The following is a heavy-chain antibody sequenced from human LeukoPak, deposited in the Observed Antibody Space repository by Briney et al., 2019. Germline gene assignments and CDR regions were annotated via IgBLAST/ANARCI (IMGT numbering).Heavy chain of an antibody. CDR1: GFTFSTYA. V-gene: IGHV3-23*01. J-gene: IGHJ6*03. D-gene: IGHD2-2*01. CDR3: AKEFVPAAILSYYCMDV. Sequence: PGGSLRLSCVASGFTFSTYAMSWVRQAPGKGLEWVSAISGSGGSTHYAESVKGRFTISRDNSKNTLYLQMNSLRAEDTAVYYCAKEFVPAAILSYYCMDVWGRVTTVTVSS. CDR2: ISGSGGST.